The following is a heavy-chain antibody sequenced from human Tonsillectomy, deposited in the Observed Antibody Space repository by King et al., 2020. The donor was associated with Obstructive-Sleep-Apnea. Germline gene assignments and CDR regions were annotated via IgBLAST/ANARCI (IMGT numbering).Heavy chain of an antibody. CDR2: ITSDSSTI. J-gene: IGHJ2*01. CDR1: GFTFGSYS. Sequence: VQLVESGGGLVQPGGSLRLSCAASGFTFGSYSVNWVRQAPGKGLEWVSHITSDSSTIFYADSVKGRFTISRDNAKNSLYLQMNSLRDEDTAVYYCARLVADYGDYINXXFXXGGRGTLVTVFS. CDR3: ARLVADYGDYINXXFXX. V-gene: IGHV3-48*02. D-gene: IGHD4-17*01.